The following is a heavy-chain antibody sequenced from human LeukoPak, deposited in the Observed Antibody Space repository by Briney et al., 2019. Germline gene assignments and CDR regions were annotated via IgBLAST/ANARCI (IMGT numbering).Heavy chain of an antibody. CDR2: ISSSSTI. V-gene: IGHV3-48*02. CDR1: GFTFSSYS. CDR3: ARAPPTCGGDCYSAFDY. J-gene: IGHJ4*02. Sequence: GGSLRLSCEASGFTFSSYSMNWVRQAPGKGLEWVSYISSSSTIYYADSVMGRFTIFRDNAKNSLYLQMNSLRDEDTAVYYCARAPPTCGGDCYSAFDYWGQGTLVTVSS. D-gene: IGHD2-21*01.